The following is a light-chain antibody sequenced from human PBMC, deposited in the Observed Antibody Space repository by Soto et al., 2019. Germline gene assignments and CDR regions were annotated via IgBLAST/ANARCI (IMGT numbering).Light chain of an antibody. CDR3: QSSDTNTPDV. V-gene: IGLV6-57*01. CDR1: SGSIASKS. Sequence: NFMLTQPHSVSESPGKKVTISCTRSSGSIASKSVQWYQQRPGSSPTTVISENNQRPSGVPDRFSGSIDISSNSASLTISGLKTEDEADYYCQSSDTNTPDVFGTGTKLTVL. J-gene: IGLJ1*01. CDR2: ENN.